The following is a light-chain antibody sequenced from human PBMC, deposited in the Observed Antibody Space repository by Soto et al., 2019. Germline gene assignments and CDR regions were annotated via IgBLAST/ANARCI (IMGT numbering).Light chain of an antibody. V-gene: IGLV2-14*01. Sequence: SVLTQPASVSGSPGQSITISCTGTASDVGNYNYVSWYQQYPGKAPKLMIYAVSNRPSGVSNRFSGSKSGNTASLTISGLQAEDEADYYCSSYRAYSTLWVFGGGTKLTVL. J-gene: IGLJ3*02. CDR1: ASDVGNYNY. CDR2: AVS. CDR3: SSYRAYSTLWV.